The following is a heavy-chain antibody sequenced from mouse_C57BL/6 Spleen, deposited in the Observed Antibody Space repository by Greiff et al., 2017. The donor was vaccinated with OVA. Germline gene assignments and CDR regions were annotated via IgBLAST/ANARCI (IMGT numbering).Heavy chain of an antibody. J-gene: IGHJ4*01. CDR1: GYSITSGYY. D-gene: IGHD1-1*01. CDR2: ISYDGSN. V-gene: IGHV3-6*01. CDR3: ARDTDYYGSSYAMDY. Sequence: VQLQQSGPGLVKPSQSLSLTCSVTGYSITSGYYWNWIRQFPGNKLEWMGYISYDGSNNYNPSLKNRISITRDTSKNQFFLKLNSVTTEDTATYYCARDTDYYGSSYAMDYWGQGTSVTVSS.